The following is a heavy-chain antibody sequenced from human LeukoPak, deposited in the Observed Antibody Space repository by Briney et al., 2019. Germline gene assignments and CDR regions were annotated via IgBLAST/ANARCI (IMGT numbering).Heavy chain of an antibody. CDR2: IYYSGST. D-gene: IGHD3-16*02. Sequence: PSETLSLTCTVSGGSISSYYWSWIRQPPGKGLEWIGYIYYSGSTNYNPSLKSRVTISVDTSKNQFSLKLSSVTAADTAVYYCARGGYRHGFDYWGQGTLVTVSS. V-gene: IGHV4-59*01. CDR3: ARGGYRHGFDY. J-gene: IGHJ4*02. CDR1: GGSISSYY.